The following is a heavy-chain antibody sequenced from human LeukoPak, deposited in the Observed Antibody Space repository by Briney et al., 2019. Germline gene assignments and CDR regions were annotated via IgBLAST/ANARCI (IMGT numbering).Heavy chain of an antibody. CDR2: IDSDGSST. CDR1: GFTFSNYW. CDR3: TRDRPIDY. V-gene: IGHV3-74*01. J-gene: IGHJ4*02. Sequence: GGSLRLSCAASGFTFSNYWMNWVRHVPGKGLVWVSRIDSDGSSTSYADSVKGRFTISRDNAKNTLYLQMNSLRAEDAAVYYCTRDRPIDYWGQGTLVTVFS.